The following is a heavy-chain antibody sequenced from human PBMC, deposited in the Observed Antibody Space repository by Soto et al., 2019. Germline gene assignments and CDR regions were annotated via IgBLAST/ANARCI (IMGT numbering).Heavy chain of an antibody. V-gene: IGHV3-23*01. CDR3: AKDLKLGKGIAAAGTFYGWFDP. Sequence: EVQLLESGGGLVQPGGSLRLSCAASGFTFSSYAMSWVRQAPGKGLEWVSAISGSGGSTYYADSVKGRFTISRDNSKNTLYLQMNSLRAEDTAVYYCAKDLKLGKGIAAAGTFYGWFDPWGQGTLVTVSS. CDR1: GFTFSSYA. D-gene: IGHD6-13*01. CDR2: ISGSGGST. J-gene: IGHJ5*02.